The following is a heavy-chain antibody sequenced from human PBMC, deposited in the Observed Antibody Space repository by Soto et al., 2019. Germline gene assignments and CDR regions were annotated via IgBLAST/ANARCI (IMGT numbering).Heavy chain of an antibody. CDR3: AKEDILTGYRQYYYYYGMDV. V-gene: IGHV3-23*01. Sequence: EVQLLESGGGLVQPGGSLRLSCAASGFTFSSYAMSWVRQAPGKGLEWVSAISGSGGSTYYADSVKGRFTISRDSSKNTLYLQMNSLRAEDTAVYYCAKEDILTGYRQYYYYYGMDVWGQGTTVTVSS. CDR2: ISGSGGST. D-gene: IGHD3-9*01. CDR1: GFTFSSYA. J-gene: IGHJ6*02.